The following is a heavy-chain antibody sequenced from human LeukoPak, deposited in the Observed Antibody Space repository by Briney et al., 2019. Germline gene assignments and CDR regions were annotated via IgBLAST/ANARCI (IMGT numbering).Heavy chain of an antibody. CDR2: IDTKTGNP. CDR1: GYTFSSCA. Sequence: GASVKVSCKASGYTFSSCAINWVRQAPGQGLEYMGWIDTKTGNPTYAQGFTGRFVFSLDTSFSTAYLQISSLKAEDTAVYYCAIHPSDSSGYFSYWGQGALVTVSS. V-gene: IGHV7-4-1*02. CDR3: AIHPSDSSGYFSY. J-gene: IGHJ4*02. D-gene: IGHD3-22*01.